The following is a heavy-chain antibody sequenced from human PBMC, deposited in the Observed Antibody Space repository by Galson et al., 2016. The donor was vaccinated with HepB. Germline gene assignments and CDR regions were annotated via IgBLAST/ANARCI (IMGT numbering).Heavy chain of an antibody. V-gene: IGHV3-74*03. CDR2: INNDGSNT. CDR1: GLTFSSYW. CDR3: ARPGYCGGSSCYVPFDI. D-gene: IGHD2-15*01. J-gene: IGHJ3*02. Sequence: SLRLSCAASGLTFSSYWMNWVRQAPGKGLVWVSRINNDGSNTTYADSVKGRFTISRDNAKNTLYLQMNSLRAGDTAVYYCARPGYCGGSSCYVPFDIWGQGTMATVSS.